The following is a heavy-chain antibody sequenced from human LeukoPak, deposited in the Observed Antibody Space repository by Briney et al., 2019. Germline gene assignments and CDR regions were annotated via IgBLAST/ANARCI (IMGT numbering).Heavy chain of an antibody. CDR3: AREVVAAAGTVDY. CDR1: GYSISSGYY. Sequence: SETLSLTCTVSGYSISSGYYWGWIRQPPGKGLEWIGRIDTSGTTNYNPSLKSRVTISVDTSKNQFSLILSSVTTADTAVYYCAREVVAAAGTVDYWGQGTLVTVSS. CDR2: IDTSGTT. V-gene: IGHV4-38-2*02. J-gene: IGHJ4*02. D-gene: IGHD6-13*01.